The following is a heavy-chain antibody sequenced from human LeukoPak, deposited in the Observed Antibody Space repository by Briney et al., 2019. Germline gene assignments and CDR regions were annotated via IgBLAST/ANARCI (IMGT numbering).Heavy chain of an antibody. CDR3: ARDAKYYYGSRTFFFYEY. CDR1: GGSISSYY. Sequence: SETLSLTCTVSGGSISSYYWSWIRQPPGKGLEWIGHIDSSGTTNYNPSLKSRVTMSTDTSKNQFSLKLSSVTAADTAIYYCARDAKYYYGSRTFFFYEYWGQGTLLTVSS. J-gene: IGHJ4*02. V-gene: IGHV4-4*07. CDR2: IDSSGTT. D-gene: IGHD3-10*01.